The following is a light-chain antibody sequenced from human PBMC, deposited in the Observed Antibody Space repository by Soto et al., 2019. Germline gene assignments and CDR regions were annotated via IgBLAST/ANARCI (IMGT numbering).Light chain of an antibody. V-gene: IGKV3-20*01. CDR2: GAS. CDR3: QQYDSSPFT. Sequence: EIVLTQSPGTLSLSPGERATLSCRASQTITKYYLAWYQQKPGQAPRLLIYGASIRATDFPDRFSGSGSGTDFTLTISRLEPEAFAVYYCQQYDSSPFTFGPGTKVDI. J-gene: IGKJ3*01. CDR1: QTITKYY.